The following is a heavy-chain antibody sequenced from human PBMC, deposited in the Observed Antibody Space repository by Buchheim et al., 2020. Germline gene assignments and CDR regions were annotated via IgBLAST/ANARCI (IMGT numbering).Heavy chain of an antibody. D-gene: IGHD1-1*01. V-gene: IGHV3-30*04. CDR2: ISYDGSNK. J-gene: IGHJ4*02. CDR1: GFTFSSYA. CDR3: ARVPDRGTFDY. Sequence: QVQLVESGGGVVQPGRSLRLSCAASGFTFSSYAMHWVRQAPGKGLEWVAVISYDGSNKYYADSVKGRFTISRDNSKNTLYLQMNSLRAEDTAVYYCARVPDRGTFDYWGQGTL.